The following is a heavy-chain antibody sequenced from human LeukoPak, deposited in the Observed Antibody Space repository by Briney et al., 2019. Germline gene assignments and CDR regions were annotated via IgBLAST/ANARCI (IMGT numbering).Heavy chain of an antibody. V-gene: IGHV1-69*05. CDR3: AVGGENIVVVPAAYDAFDI. D-gene: IGHD2-2*01. J-gene: IGHJ3*02. CDR2: LIPVLGTA. Sequence: AVKVSSKASRGTFSRYAISWVRPAPGQGGEWMGGLIPVLGTANYAKKYQGRFMITTDKSTSTAYMELSSLRYEDTAVYYYAVGGENIVVVPAAYDAFDIWGQGTMVTVSS. CDR1: RGTFSRYA.